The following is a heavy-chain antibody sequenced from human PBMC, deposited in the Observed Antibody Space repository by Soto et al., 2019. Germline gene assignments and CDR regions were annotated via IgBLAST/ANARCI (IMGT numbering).Heavy chain of an antibody. CDR1: GGTFSSYA. CDR3: AREGASGSHIGY. J-gene: IGHJ4*01. CDR2: IIPIFGTA. D-gene: IGHD3-22*01. V-gene: IGHV1-69*01. Sequence: QVQLVQSGAEGKKPGSSVKVSCKASGGTFSSYAISWVRQAPGQGLEWMGGIIPIFGTANYAKKFQGRVTITADESTSTAYMELSSLRSEDTAVYYCAREGASGSHIGYWGHGTLVTVSS.